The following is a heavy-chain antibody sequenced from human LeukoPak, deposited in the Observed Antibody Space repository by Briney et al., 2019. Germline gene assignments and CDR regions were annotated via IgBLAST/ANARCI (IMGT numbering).Heavy chain of an antibody. V-gene: IGHV3-23*01. CDR3: VKDFQVELIY. J-gene: IGHJ4*02. CDR1: GFTFSDYA. CDR2: ITSGVGDT. D-gene: IGHD1-7*01. Sequence: PGGSLRLSCEASGFTFSDYAMSWVRQAPGMGLEWVSAITSGVGDTYYADSVKGRFSIYRDNSRNTLYLQMSSLRAEDTAVYYCVKDFQVELIYWGQGILVTVSS.